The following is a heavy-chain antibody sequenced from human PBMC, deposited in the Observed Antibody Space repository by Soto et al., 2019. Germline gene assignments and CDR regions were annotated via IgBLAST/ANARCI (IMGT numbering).Heavy chain of an antibody. V-gene: IGHV4-61*01. CDR2: IYFNGGT. J-gene: IGHJ1*01. D-gene: IGHD2-21*02. CDR1: GGSVSSSTYY. CDR3: ARGRTYCGGDCYLYFNH. Sequence: SETLSLTXTVFGGSVSSSTYYWSWIRQPPGKGLEWIGYIYFNGGTNYNPSLKSRVTMSVDTSQNQFSLELNSVTTADTAVYYCARGRTYCGGDCYLYFNHWGQGTLVTVSS.